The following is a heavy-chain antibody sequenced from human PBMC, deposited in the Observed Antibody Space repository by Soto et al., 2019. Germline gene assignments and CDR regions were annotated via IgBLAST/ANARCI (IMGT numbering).Heavy chain of an antibody. J-gene: IGHJ4*02. Sequence: GASVKVSCKASGDTFTTYDINWVRQATGHGLEWMGWINPNSGNIGYADSVKGRFTISRDNSKNTLYLQMNSLRAEDTAVYYCAKERTLWFGELYLDYWGQGTLVTVSS. CDR1: GDTFTTYD. CDR3: AKERTLWFGELYLDY. V-gene: IGHV1-8*01. CDR2: INPNSGNI. D-gene: IGHD3-10*01.